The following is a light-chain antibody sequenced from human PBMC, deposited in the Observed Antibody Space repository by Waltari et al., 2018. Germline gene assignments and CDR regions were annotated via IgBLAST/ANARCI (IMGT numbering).Light chain of an antibody. CDR2: RAS. CDR1: QTINNW. Sequence: DIQMTQSPSTLSASVGDRVTITCRASQTINNWLAWYQQKPGKAPQLLIQRASVLQSGVPSRFIGSGSGTDFTLTISRLQADDFATYYCQQYETYSPYTFGQGTKVDLK. CDR3: QQYETYSPYT. J-gene: IGKJ2*01. V-gene: IGKV1-5*03.